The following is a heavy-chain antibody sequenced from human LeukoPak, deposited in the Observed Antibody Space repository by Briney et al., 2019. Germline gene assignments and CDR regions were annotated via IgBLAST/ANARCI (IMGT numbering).Heavy chain of an antibody. CDR1: GLSFSTFA. CDR2: IRGNGDT. J-gene: IGHJ4*02. V-gene: IGHV3-23*01. D-gene: IGHD3-16*01. Sequence: PGGSLRLSCAASGLSFSTFAMSWVRQGPAGGLEWVSSIRGNGDTFYADFVEGRFTLSSDSSSNTVYLQLNNLRVEDTAIYYCARASWVSSTDAVRWGQGTLVTVSS. CDR3: ARASWVSSTDAVR.